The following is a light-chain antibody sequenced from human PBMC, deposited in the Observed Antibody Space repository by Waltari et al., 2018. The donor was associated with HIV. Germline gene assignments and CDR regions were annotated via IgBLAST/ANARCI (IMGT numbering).Light chain of an antibody. V-gene: IGLV2-14*01. J-gene: IGLJ3*02. CDR3: SSYTSSSTLV. Sequence: QSALTQPASVSGSPGQSITISCTGTSSDVGGYNYVSWYQQHPGKAPQLMIYEVSNRPSGVSNHFSCSKSGNTASLTISGLQAEDEADYYCSSYTSSSTLVFGGGTKLTVL. CDR2: EVS. CDR1: SSDVGGYNY.